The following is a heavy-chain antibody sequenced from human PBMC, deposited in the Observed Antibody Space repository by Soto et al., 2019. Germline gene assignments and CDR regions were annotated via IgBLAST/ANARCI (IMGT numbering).Heavy chain of an antibody. D-gene: IGHD2-2*02. Sequence: QEHLVQSGAEVKKPGASMKVSCKASGYTFAGYYMHWVRQAPGQGLEWMAWINPNNGGTNYAQKFQGRVTVTSDTSTSTAYMELTRLTSDDTAVYYCARSLTEGYCTISGCFTRPLYGMDVWGQGTTVTVSS. V-gene: IGHV1-2*02. CDR2: INPNNGGT. J-gene: IGHJ6*02. CDR1: GYTFAGYY. CDR3: ARSLTEGYCTISGCFTRPLYGMDV.